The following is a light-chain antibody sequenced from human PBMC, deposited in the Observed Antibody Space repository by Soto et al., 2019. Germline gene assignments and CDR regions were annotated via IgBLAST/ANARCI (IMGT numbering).Light chain of an antibody. V-gene: IGLV2-14*01. Sequence: QSALTLPASVSGSPGQSITLSCTGTSSDVGGYNYVSWYQQHPGKAPKLTIYDVSKRPSGVSHRFSGSKAGNTASLTISGLQEEDEADYYCSSYSSSSTLVFGGGTKLTVL. J-gene: IGLJ2*01. CDR1: SSDVGGYNY. CDR3: SSYSSSSTLV. CDR2: DVS.